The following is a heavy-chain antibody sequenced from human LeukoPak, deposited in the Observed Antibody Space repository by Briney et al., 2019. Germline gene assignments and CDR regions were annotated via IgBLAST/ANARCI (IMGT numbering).Heavy chain of an antibody. Sequence: SVKVSCKASGGTFSSYAISWVRQAPGQGLEWMGGIIPIFGTANYAQKFQGRVTITTDESTSTAYMELSSLRSEDTAVYYCASLGYCSGGSCYFWGQGTLATVSS. J-gene: IGHJ4*02. CDR1: GGTFSSYA. CDR3: ASLGYCSGGSCYF. D-gene: IGHD2-15*01. V-gene: IGHV1-69*05. CDR2: IIPIFGTA.